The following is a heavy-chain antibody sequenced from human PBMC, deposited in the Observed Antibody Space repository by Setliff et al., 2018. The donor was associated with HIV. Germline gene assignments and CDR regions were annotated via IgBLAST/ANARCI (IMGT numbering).Heavy chain of an antibody. V-gene: IGHV3-30*02. J-gene: IGHJ4*02. CDR2: IWFDGNKK. CDR3: AKEFEDLSGAY. D-gene: IGHD3-10*01. Sequence: GGSLRLSCAASGFTFSPYWMHWVRQAPGKGLEWVAIIWFDGNKKYYADSVKGRFTISRDNSKNTLYLQMNSLRAEDTATYYCAKEFEDLSGAYWGQGTLVTVSS. CDR1: GFTFSPYW.